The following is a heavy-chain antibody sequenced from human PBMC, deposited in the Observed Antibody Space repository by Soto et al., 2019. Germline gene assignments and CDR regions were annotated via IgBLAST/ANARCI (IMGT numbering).Heavy chain of an antibody. V-gene: IGHV4-4*02. CDR2: IYHSGSI. J-gene: IGHJ4*02. Sequence: QVQLQESGPELVKPSGTLSLSCVVSSGSISSTNWWSWVRQPPGRGLEWIGAIYHSGSINYNPSLRSLVTISVDKSKNQFSLNLISVTAADTAVYFCVKEGSGWSYLDHWGQGILVTVSS. D-gene: IGHD6-19*01. CDR1: SGSISSTNW. CDR3: VKEGSGWSYLDH.